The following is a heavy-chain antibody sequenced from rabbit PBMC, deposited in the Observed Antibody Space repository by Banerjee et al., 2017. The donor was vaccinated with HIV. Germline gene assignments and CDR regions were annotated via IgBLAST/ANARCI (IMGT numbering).Heavy chain of an antibody. CDR2: IYAGSGRA. CDR1: GIDFSSYYY. CDR3: AGGYGSYDRYGMDL. J-gene: IGHJ6*01. Sequence: QQQLEESGGGLVKPGGTLTLTCKASGIDFSSYYYMCWVRQAPGKGLEWIAMIYAGSGRAYYASWVNGRFTISKTSSTTVTLRMTSLTAADTATYFCAGGYGSYDRYGMDLWGPGTLVTVS. V-gene: IGHV1S45*01. D-gene: IGHD6-1*01.